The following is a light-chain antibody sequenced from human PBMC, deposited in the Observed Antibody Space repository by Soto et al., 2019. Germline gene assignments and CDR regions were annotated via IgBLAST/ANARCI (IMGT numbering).Light chain of an antibody. V-gene: IGLV1-47*01. J-gene: IGLJ1*01. CDR2: KNS. Sequence: QSVLTQPPSASGTPGQRVTISCSGSSSNIGSNSVYWYQQLPGTAPKLLIFKNSQRPSGVPDRFSGSKSGTSASLAVSGLRSGDEADYYCAAWDDRLRRFLFGPGTKLTVL. CDR3: AAWDDRLRRFL. CDR1: SSNIGSNS.